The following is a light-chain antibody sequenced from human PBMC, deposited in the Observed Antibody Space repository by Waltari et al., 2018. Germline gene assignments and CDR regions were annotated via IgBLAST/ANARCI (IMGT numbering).Light chain of an antibody. V-gene: IGLV2-14*01. Sequence: QSALTQPASVSGSLGQSITISCTGTSSDVGGYNYVSWYQQHPGKAPGLMIYDVNKRPSGVSNRFSGSKSGNTASLPISGLQAEDEADYHCCSFASSNSYVFGTGTMVTVL. CDR3: CSFASSNSYV. J-gene: IGLJ1*01. CDR1: SSDVGGYNY. CDR2: DVN.